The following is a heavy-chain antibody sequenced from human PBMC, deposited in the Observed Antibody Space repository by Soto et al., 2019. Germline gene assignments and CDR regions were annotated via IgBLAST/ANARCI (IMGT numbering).Heavy chain of an antibody. CDR3: ARGLTAYFYFDY. Sequence: PSGTLSLSCPVSGGSIITGAHFWSRILQHPGRGVEWSGYIYYSGSTYYNPSLQSRVTISVDTSKNQFSLKLSSVTAAVTAVYYCARGLTAYFYFDYWGQGTLVTVSS. J-gene: IGHJ4*02. D-gene: IGHD2-21*01. V-gene: IGHV4-31*03. CDR2: IYYSGST. CDR1: GGSIITGAHF.